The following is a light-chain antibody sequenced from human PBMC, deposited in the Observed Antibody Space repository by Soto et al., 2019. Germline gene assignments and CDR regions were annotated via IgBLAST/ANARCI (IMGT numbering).Light chain of an antibody. Sequence: DIQMTQFPSSLSASVGDRVTITCRASQGIRNDLAWYQQKQGKAPKRLIYAASSLQSGVPSRFSGSGSGTEFPLAISSLQPEDFATFYCLQHSTYPLTFGQGTKVEIK. V-gene: IGKV1-17*01. CDR3: LQHSTYPLT. J-gene: IGKJ1*01. CDR2: AAS. CDR1: QGIRND.